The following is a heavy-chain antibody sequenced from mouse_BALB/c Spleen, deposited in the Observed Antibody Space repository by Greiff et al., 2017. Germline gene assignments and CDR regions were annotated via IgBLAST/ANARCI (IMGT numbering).Heavy chain of an antibody. D-gene: IGHD2-4*01. CDR1: GYSITSGYY. CDR3: ASMITTRGYYFDY. V-gene: IGHV3-6*02. Sequence: EVKLMESGPGLVKPSQSLSLTCSVTGYSITSGYYWNWIRQFPGNKLEWMGYISYDGSNNYNPSLKNRISITRDTSKNQFFLKLNSVTTEDTATYYCASMITTRGYYFDYWGQGTTLTVSS. CDR2: ISYDGSN. J-gene: IGHJ2*01.